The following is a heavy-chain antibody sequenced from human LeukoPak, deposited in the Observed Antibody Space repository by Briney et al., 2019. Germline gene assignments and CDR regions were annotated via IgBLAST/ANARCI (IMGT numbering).Heavy chain of an antibody. V-gene: IGHV3-23*01. J-gene: IGHJ4*02. D-gene: IGHD6-19*01. Sequence: GGSLRLSCAVSGSSVSSFGMSWVRQPPGKGLEWISAISVDAETTYYADSVKGRFIISRDNSKNTLYLQMSSLRAEDTAVYYCAQGFSSGWFPNWGQGSLVSVSS. CDR2: ISVDAETT. CDR1: GSSVSSFG. CDR3: AQGFSSGWFPN.